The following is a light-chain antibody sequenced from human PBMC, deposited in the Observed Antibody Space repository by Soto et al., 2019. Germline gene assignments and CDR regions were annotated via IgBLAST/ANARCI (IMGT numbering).Light chain of an antibody. Sequence: EIVIAQYTSALCVSPGETASLSCRASQSAGNFLAWYQQKPGQAPRLLIYYISTRATGIPARFSGSGSGTEFTLTINSLQSEDSAVYYCQQHNQWPITFGQGTRLEI. J-gene: IGKJ5*01. CDR3: QQHNQWPIT. CDR2: YIS. V-gene: IGKV3D-15*01. CDR1: QSAGNF.